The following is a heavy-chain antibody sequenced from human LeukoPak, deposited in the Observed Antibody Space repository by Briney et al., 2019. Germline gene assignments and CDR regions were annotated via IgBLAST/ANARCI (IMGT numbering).Heavy chain of an antibody. CDR3: ARALQDAWGYSGYADPVKNWFDP. CDR1: GGSISSYY. J-gene: IGHJ5*02. CDR2: IYYSGST. V-gene: IGHV4-59*01. Sequence: PSETLSLTCTVSGGSISSYYWSWIRQPPGKGLEWIGYIYYSGSTNYNPSLKSRVTISVDTSKNQFSLRLSSVTAADTAVYYCARALQDAWGYSGYADPVKNWFDPWGQGTLVTVSS. D-gene: IGHD5-12*01.